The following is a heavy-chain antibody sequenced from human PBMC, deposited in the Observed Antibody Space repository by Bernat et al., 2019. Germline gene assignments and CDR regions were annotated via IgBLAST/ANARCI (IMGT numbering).Heavy chain of an antibody. D-gene: IGHD3-10*01. Sequence: QVQLVESGGGVVQPGRSLRLSCAASGFTFSSYGMHWVRQAPGKGLEWGAVIWYDGSNKYYAASVKGRFTISRDNSKNTLYLQMNSLRAEDTAVYYCARGSGLVAIDYWGQGTLVTVSS. CDR2: IWYDGSNK. CDR1: GFTFSSYG. J-gene: IGHJ4*02. CDR3: ARGSGLVAIDY. V-gene: IGHV3-33*01.